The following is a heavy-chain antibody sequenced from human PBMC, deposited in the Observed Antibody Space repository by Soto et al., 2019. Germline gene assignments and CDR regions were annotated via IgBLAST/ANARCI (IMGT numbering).Heavy chain of an antibody. J-gene: IGHJ6*03. CDR3: AKALRFTFTTGYYMDV. D-gene: IGHD3-16*01. Sequence: EVQLLESGGGLVQPGGSLRLSCAASGFTVSSYAMSWVRQAPGKELEWVSAISGSGSTYSADSVKGRFTISRDSSKNTVYLEMNSLRAEDTAVYYCAKALRFTFTTGYYMDVWGRGTTVTVSS. CDR2: ISGSGST. CDR1: GFTVSSYA. V-gene: IGHV3-23*01.